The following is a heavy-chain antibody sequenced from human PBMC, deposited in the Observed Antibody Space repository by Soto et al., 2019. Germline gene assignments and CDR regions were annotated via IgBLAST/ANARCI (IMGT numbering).Heavy chain of an antibody. Sequence: XSVKFSCKASVYAFSCFYMHWVRQAPGQGLEWMGVINPSGDSTTYAQKFQGRLTMTKDTSTSTLYMELSSLRSEDTAVYYCARDWEFGFWGQGSLVTVSS. CDR2: INPSGDST. J-gene: IGHJ4*02. CDR3: ARDWEFGF. V-gene: IGHV1-46*01. CDR1: VYAFSCFY. D-gene: IGHD3-10*01.